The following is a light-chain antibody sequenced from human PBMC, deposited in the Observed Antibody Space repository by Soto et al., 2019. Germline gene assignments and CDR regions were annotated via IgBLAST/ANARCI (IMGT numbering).Light chain of an antibody. CDR3: QQPPYT. CDR2: DVS. V-gene: IGKV1-5*01. Sequence: DIQMTQSPSTLSASVGDRVTITCRASQSIGDSLAWYQQKPGKAPYLLISDVSSLERGVPSRFSGSGSGTEFTPTTSRMQPDDFATFYCQQPPYTLGPGTTVDTK. J-gene: IGKJ3*01. CDR1: QSIGDS.